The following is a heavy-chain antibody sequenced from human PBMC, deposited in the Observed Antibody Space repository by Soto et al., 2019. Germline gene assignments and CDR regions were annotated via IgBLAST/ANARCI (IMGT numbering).Heavy chain of an antibody. CDR1: GGSIRSYY. Sequence: SETQSLTCTVSGGSIRSYYWSWIRQSPGKGLEWIGCIFYSGSTNYNPSLKSRVNISVDTSKNQFSLKLSSVTATDTAVYYCARHVGRWFDYMDVWGKGTTVTVSS. CDR3: ARHVGRWFDYMDV. CDR2: IFYSGST. V-gene: IGHV4-59*08. D-gene: IGHD3-10*01. J-gene: IGHJ6*03.